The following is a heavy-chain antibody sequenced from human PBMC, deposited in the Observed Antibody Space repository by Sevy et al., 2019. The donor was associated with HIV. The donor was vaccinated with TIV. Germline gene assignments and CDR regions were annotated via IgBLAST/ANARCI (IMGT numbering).Heavy chain of an antibody. CDR2: ISGSGGST. D-gene: IGHD6-19*01. CDR1: GFTFSSYA. Sequence: GGSLRLSCAASGFTFSSYAMSWVGQAPGKGLELVSAISGSGGSTYYADSVKGRFTISRDNSKNTLYLQMNSLRAEDTAVYYCAKDQRIAVAPSGQDYWGQGTLVTVSS. V-gene: IGHV3-23*01. J-gene: IGHJ4*02. CDR3: AKDQRIAVAPSGQDY.